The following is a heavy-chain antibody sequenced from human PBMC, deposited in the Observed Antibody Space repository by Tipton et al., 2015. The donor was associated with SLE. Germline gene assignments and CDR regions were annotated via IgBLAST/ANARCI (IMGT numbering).Heavy chain of an antibody. J-gene: IGHJ4*02. CDR2: IYYSGST. D-gene: IGHD2-21*01. CDR3: ARGGDLPFDS. Sequence: LRLSCSVSGDSISGHYWSWIRQPPGKGLEWIGYIYYSGSTDYDPSLKSRVTISVDTSKNQFSLKLNSVTAADTAVYYCARGGDLPFDSWGLGTLVTVSS. V-gene: IGHV4-59*11. CDR1: GDSISGHY.